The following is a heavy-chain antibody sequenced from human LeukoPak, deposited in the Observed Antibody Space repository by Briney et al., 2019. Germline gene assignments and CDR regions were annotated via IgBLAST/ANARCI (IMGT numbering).Heavy chain of an antibody. CDR1: GFSFSDNW. J-gene: IGHJ1*01. V-gene: IGHV3-7*04. Sequence: GGSLRLSCAASGFSFSDNWMSWVRQAPGKGLEWVANIREDGSENNYVDSVKGRFTISRDNSKNTLYLQLNSLRAEDTAVYYCARDRPSQHWGQGTLVSVSS. CDR3: ARDRPSQH. CDR2: IREDGSEN.